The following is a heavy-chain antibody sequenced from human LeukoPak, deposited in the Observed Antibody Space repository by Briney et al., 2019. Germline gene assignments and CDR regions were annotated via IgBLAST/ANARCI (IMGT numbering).Heavy chain of an antibody. CDR3: ARSTVTTDPKDRRFDY. J-gene: IGHJ4*02. CDR2: IYYSGST. V-gene: IGHV4-31*03. CDR1: GGSINSGGYY. Sequence: PSQTLSLTCTVSGGSINSGGYYWSWIRQLPGKGLEWIGYIYYSGSTYYLPSLKSRVSMSVDTSENQFSLKLSSVTAADTAVYYCARSTVTTDPKDRRFDYWGQGTLVTVSS. D-gene: IGHD4-17*01.